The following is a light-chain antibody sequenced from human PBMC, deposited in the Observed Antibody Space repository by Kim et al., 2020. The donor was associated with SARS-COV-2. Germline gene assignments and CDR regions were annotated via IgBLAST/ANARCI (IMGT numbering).Light chain of an antibody. CDR3: QAWDSGTGV. J-gene: IGLJ1*01. CDR1: KLGDKF. V-gene: IGLV3-1*01. CDR2: QDD. Sequence: VSPGQTASITCSGDKLGDKFACWFQQKPGQSPVLVNYQDDKRPSGIPERFSGSNSGNTATLTISGTQAMDEADYYCQAWDSGTGVFGTGTKVTVL.